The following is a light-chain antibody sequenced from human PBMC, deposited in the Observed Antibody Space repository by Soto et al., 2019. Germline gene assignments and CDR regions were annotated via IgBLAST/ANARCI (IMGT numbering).Light chain of an antibody. CDR2: AAS. CDR3: QQSFIAPWT. V-gene: IGKV1-39*01. Sequence: DIQMTQSPSSLSASVVDRVTITFRASQSISSYLNWYQQKPGKAPKLLIYAASSLQSGVPSRFSGSGSGTDFTLTISSLQAEDSATYYCQQSFIAPWTFGQGTKVDIK. J-gene: IGKJ1*01. CDR1: QSISSY.